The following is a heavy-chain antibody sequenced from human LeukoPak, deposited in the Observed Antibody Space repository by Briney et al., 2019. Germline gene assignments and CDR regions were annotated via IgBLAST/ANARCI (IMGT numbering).Heavy chain of an antibody. CDR1: GFTCSSYW. CDR2: IKQDGSEK. V-gene: IGHV3-7*01. D-gene: IGHD3-16*02. Sequence: PGGSLRLSCAASGFTCSSYWMSWVRQAPGKGLEWVANIKQDGSEKYYVDSVKGRFTISRDNAKNSLYLQMNSLRAEDTAVYYCARMGVNYVWGSYRWSPPGYWGQGTLVTVSS. J-gene: IGHJ4*02. CDR3: ARMGVNYVWGSYRWSPPGY.